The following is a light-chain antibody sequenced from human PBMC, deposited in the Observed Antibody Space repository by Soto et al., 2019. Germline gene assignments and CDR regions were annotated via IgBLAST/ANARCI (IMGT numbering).Light chain of an antibody. CDR1: QSSSSW. V-gene: IGKV1-5*03. CDR3: QQYNNWPWT. CDR2: KAS. J-gene: IGKJ1*01. Sequence: DIQMTQSPSTLSAPVGDRVTITCRASQSSSSWLAWYQQKPGKAPKLLIYKASTRATGIPARFSGSGSGTEFTLTISSLQSVDFAVYSCQQYNNWPWTFGQGTKVDIK.